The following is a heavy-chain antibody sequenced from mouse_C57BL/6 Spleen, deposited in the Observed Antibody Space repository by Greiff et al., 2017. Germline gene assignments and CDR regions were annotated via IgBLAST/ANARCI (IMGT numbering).Heavy chain of an antibody. D-gene: IGHD3-2*01. J-gene: IGHJ4*01. CDR1: GYAFSSYW. CDR3: ARRHPYAMDY. Sequence: QVQLKESGAELVKPGASVKISCKASGYAFSSYWMNWVKQRPGKGLEWIGQIYPGDGDTNYNGKFKGKATLTADKSSSTAYMQLSSLTSEDSAVYFCARRHPYAMDYWGQGTSVTVSS. V-gene: IGHV1-80*01. CDR2: IYPGDGDT.